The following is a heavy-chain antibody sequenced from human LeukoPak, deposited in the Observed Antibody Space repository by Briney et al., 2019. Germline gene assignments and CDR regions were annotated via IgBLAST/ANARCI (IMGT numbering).Heavy chain of an antibody. J-gene: IGHJ5*02. D-gene: IGHD6-13*01. CDR3: ARASARTRIAAAGTIGH. Sequence: ASVKVSCKASGYTFTSYDINWVRRATGQGLEWMGWMNPNSGNTGYAQKFQGRVTMTRNTSISTAYMELSSLRSEDTAVYYCARASARTRIAAAGTIGHWGQGTLVTVSS. V-gene: IGHV1-8*01. CDR1: GYTFTSYD. CDR2: MNPNSGNT.